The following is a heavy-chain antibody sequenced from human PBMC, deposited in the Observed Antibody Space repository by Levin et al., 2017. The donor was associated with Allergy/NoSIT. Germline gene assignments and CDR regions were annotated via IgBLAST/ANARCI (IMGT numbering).Heavy chain of an antibody. J-gene: IGHJ2*01. D-gene: IGHD6-13*01. CDR2: INPRSGGT. CDR1: GYIFTAYY. V-gene: IGHV1-2*02. CDR3: AKVGKPGYDSSWHNQRTNWYFDL. Sequence: ASVKVSCKASGYIFTAYYIHWVRQAPGQGLEWMGWINPRSGGTNYAQKFQARVTMTRDTSISTAYMEISSLTTDDAAVYYCAKVGKPGYDSSWHNQRTNWYFDLWGRGTLVTVSS.